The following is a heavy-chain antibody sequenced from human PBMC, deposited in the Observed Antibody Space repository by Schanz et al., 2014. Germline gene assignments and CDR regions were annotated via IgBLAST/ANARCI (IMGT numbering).Heavy chain of an antibody. CDR3: ARLDPYCRSGTCSRAFDF. J-gene: IGHJ4*02. D-gene: IGHD2-15*01. Sequence: EVQLVESGGGLVQPGGSLRLSCAASGFTFSSHSFNWVRQAPGKGLEWISYITYNGGTIYYADSVKGRFTISRDSSKNTLFLQMNSLRTEDTAVYYCARLDPYCRSGTCSRAFDFWGQGTLVTVSS. V-gene: IGHV3-48*04. CDR2: ITYNGGTI. CDR1: GFTFSSHS.